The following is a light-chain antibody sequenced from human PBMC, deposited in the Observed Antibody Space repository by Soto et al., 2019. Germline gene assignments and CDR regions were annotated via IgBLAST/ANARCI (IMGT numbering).Light chain of an antibody. CDR2: GAS. CDR1: QSVSSS. Sequence: EIVMTKSPATLSVSPGERATLSCRASQSVSSSLAWYQQRPGQAPRLLIYGASTRATDIPARFSGSGSGTEFTLTITNLQSEDFAIYYCQHYNNWSTFGQGTRLEIK. V-gene: IGKV3-15*01. J-gene: IGKJ5*01. CDR3: QHYNNWST.